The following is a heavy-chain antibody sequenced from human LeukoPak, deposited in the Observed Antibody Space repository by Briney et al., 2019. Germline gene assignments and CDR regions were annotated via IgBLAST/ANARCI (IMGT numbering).Heavy chain of an antibody. J-gene: IGHJ4*02. CDR3: AKDTAMAPFDY. D-gene: IGHD5-18*01. Sequence: GGSLRLSCAASGFTFSSYSMNWVRQAPGKGLEWVSAISGSGGSTYYADSVKDRFTISRDNSKNTLYLQMNSLRAEDTAVYYCAKDTAMAPFDYWGQGTLVTVSS. V-gene: IGHV3-23*01. CDR1: GFTFSSYS. CDR2: ISGSGGST.